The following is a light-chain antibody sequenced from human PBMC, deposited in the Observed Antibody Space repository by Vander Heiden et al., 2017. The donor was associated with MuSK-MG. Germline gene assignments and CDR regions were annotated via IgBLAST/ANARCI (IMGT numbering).Light chain of an antibody. CDR2: DDS. CDR3: QVWDSSSDHPV. Sequence: SYVLTQPPPVSVAPGQTARISCGGNNIGSKSVHWYQQKPGQAPVLVVFDDSDRPSGIPERFSGSNSGNTATLTISGVGAGDEADYYCQVWDSSSDHPVFGGGTGLTVL. V-gene: IGLV3-21*02. CDR1: NIGSKS. J-gene: IGLJ2*01.